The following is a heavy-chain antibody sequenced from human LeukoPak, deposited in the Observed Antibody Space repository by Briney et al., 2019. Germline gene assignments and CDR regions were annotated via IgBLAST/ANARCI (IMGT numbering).Heavy chain of an antibody. D-gene: IGHD2-15*01. CDR1: RFTFSDFA. J-gene: IGHJ3*02. V-gene: IGHV3-23*01. CDR2: IGGTGGDT. CDR3: AKDEPPRKKLYIVFDM. Sequence: GGSLRLSCAASRFTFSDFAMSWVRQAPGKGLEWVSTIGGTGGDTNYADSVKGRFTISRDNSKNTLYLQMNSLRAEDTAVYFCAKDEPPRKKLYIVFDMGGQGKKATVS.